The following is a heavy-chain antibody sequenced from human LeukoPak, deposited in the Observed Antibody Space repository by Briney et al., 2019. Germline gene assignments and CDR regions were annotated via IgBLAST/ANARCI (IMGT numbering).Heavy chain of an antibody. CDR1: GGSFSGYY. CDR3: ARAGIAVAGLDY. V-gene: IGHV4-59*01. Sequence: PSETLSLTCAVYGGSFSGYYWSWIRQPPGKGLEWIGYIYYSGSTNYNPSLKSRVTISVDTSKNQFSLKLSSVTAADTAVYYCARAGIAVAGLDYWGQGTLVTVSS. CDR2: IYYSGST. J-gene: IGHJ4*02. D-gene: IGHD6-19*01.